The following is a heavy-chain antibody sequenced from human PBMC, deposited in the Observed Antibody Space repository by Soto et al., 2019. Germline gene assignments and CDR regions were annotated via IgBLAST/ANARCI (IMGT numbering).Heavy chain of an antibody. Sequence: PGGSLRLSCAASGFTFSSYGMHWVRQAPGKGLEWVAVIPYDGSNKYYADSVKGRFTISRDNSKNTLYLQMNSLRAEDTAVYYCAKATGLGAAGYSSGWYEYYFDYWGQGTLVTVSS. V-gene: IGHV3-30*18. CDR1: GFTFSSYG. CDR3: AKATGLGAAGYSSGWYEYYFDY. J-gene: IGHJ4*02. CDR2: IPYDGSNK. D-gene: IGHD6-19*01.